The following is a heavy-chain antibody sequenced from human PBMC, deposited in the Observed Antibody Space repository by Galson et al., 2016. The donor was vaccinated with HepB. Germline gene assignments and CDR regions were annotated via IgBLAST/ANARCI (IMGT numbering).Heavy chain of an antibody. D-gene: IGHD1-1*01. CDR1: GYSFTGYY. CDR2: LNPDRGNT. V-gene: IGHV1-2*02. J-gene: IGHJ4*02. Sequence: SVKVSCKAYGYSFTGYYIHWVRQAPGQGLEWLGWLNPDRGNTNFAQEFQGRVTMTRDTSINTAYMELSSLKSDDTAVYYCAREPLELKRFDYWGQGTLVTVSS. CDR3: AREPLELKRFDY.